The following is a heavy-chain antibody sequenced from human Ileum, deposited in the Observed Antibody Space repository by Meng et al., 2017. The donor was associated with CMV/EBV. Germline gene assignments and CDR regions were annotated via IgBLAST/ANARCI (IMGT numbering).Heavy chain of an antibody. J-gene: IGHJ4*02. V-gene: IGHV3-74*01. CDR2: INNDGNTA. Sequence: GESLKISCAASGFTFRDYWMHWVRQSPGKGLVWVSRINNDGNTADYADSVKGRFTISRDNTKNTLYLQMNSLRVEDTALYYCAKELGAAAPVDYWGQGTLVTVSS. D-gene: IGHD6-13*01. CDR3: AKELGAAAPVDY. CDR1: GFTFRDYW.